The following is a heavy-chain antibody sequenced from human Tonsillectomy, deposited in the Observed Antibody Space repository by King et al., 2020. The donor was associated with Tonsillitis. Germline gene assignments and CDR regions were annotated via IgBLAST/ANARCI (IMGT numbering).Heavy chain of an antibody. V-gene: IGHV3-48*01. Sequence: VQLVESGGGLVQPGGSLRLSCAASGFTFSSYSMNWVRQAPGKGLEWVSYISSSSSTIYYADSVKGRFTISRDNAKNSLYLQMNSLRAEDTAVYYCARRVAKRLYYYYGMDVWGQGTTVTVSS. D-gene: IGHD5-12*01. CDR3: ARRVAKRLYYYYGMDV. CDR1: GFTFSSYS. J-gene: IGHJ6*02. CDR2: ISSSSSTI.